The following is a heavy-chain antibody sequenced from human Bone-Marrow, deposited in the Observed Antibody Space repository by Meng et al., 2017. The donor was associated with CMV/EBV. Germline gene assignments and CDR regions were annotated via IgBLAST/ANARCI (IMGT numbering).Heavy chain of an antibody. V-gene: IGHV3-21*01. J-gene: IGHJ6*02. CDR2: ISSSSSYI. Sequence: GESLKISCAASGFTFSSYSVNWVRQAPGKGLEWVSSISSSSSYIYYADSVKGRFTISRDNAKNSLYLQMNSLRAEDTAVYYCAREGILLLWFGESIFLDVWGQGTTVTVSS. CDR3: AREGILLLWFGESIFLDV. CDR1: GFTFSSYS. D-gene: IGHD3-10*01.